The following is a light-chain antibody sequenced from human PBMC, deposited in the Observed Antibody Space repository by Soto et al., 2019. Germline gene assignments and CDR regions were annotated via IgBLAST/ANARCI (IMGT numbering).Light chain of an antibody. V-gene: IGKV1-27*01. CDR1: QGISKY. CDR3: QKYYSAPPT. Sequence: DIQMTQSPSSLSASVGDRVTITCRASQGISKYLAWYQQKPGKVPKLLIYAASTLQSGVPSRFSGSGSGTDFALTISSLQPEDVATYHCQKYYSAPPTFGQGNKLEIK. CDR2: AAS. J-gene: IGKJ2*01.